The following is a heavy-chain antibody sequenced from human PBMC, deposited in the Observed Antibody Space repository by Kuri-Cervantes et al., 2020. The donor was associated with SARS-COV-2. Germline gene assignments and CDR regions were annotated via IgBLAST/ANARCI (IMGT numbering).Heavy chain of an antibody. D-gene: IGHD2-2*01. CDR2: IYHSGST. CDR1: GGSISSSNW. V-gene: IGHV4-4*02. Sequence: SETLSLTCAVSGGSISSSNWWTWVRQPPGKGLEWIGEIYHSGSTNYNPSLKSRVTISVDKSKNQFSLKLSSVTAADTAVYYCASIVVVPAASGYYYYYGMDVWGQGTTVTVSS. J-gene: IGHJ6*02. CDR3: ASIVVVPAASGYYYYYGMDV.